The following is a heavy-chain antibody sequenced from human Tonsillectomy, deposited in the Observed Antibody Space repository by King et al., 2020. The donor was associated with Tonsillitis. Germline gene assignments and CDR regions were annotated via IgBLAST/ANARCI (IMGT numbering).Heavy chain of an antibody. J-gene: IGHJ4*02. D-gene: IGHD2-15*01. V-gene: IGHV3-49*05. CDR1: GFTFADYC. Sequence: VQLVESGGSWVNPGGSLRLSCSASGFTFADYCMSWFRQAPGKGLEWVGFIRGKPFRGTRQYAASVKGRFSISRDDSKGIVYLQMNSLKTEDSGMYYCGRARVTAARIIVVAGFNWGQGTLVTVSS. CDR2: IRGKPFRGTR. CDR3: GRARVTAARIIVVAGFN.